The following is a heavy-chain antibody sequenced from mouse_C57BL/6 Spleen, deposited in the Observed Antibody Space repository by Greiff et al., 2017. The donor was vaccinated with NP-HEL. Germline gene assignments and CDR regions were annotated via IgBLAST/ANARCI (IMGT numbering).Heavy chain of an antibody. V-gene: IGHV1-85*01. Sequence: QVQLQQSGPELVKPGASVKLSCKASGYTFTSCDINWVKQRPGQGLEWIGWIYPRDGSTTYNEKFKGKATLTVDTSSSTAYMELHSLTSEDSAVYCCARTPGLVDYWGQGTTLTVSS. D-gene: IGHD2-4*01. CDR3: ARTPGLVDY. CDR2: IYPRDGST. J-gene: IGHJ2*01. CDR1: GYTFTSCD.